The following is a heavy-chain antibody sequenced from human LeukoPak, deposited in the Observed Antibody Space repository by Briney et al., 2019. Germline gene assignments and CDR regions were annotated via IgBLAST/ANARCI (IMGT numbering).Heavy chain of an antibody. V-gene: IGHV3-64*01. CDR2: ISSNGGST. D-gene: IGHD6-6*01. Sequence: GGSLRLSCAASGFTFSSYAMHWVRQAPGKGLEYVSAISSNGGSTYYANSVKGRFTISRDNSKNTLYLQMGSLRAEDMAVYYCARSAAHPYYFDYWGQGTLVTVYS. J-gene: IGHJ4*02. CDR3: ARSAAHPYYFDY. CDR1: GFTFSSYA.